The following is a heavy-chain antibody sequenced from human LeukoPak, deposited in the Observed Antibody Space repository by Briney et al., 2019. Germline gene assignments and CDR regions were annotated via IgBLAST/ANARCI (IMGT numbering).Heavy chain of an antibody. CDR3: VKIAPDLP. J-gene: IGHJ5*02. CDR1: GFTFSSYG. CDR2: ISYDGSNK. D-gene: IGHD2-21*01. Sequence: SGGSLRLSCAASGFTFSSYGMHWVRQAPGKGLEWVAVISYDGSNKYYADSVKGRFTISRDNSKNSLYLQMNSLRADDTAVYYCVKIAPDLPWGQGTLVTVS. V-gene: IGHV3-30*18.